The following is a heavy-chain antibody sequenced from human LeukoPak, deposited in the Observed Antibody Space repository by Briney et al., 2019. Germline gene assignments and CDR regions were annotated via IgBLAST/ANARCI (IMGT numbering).Heavy chain of an antibody. CDR1: GGTFSSYA. J-gene: IGHJ4*02. D-gene: IGHD3-22*01. Sequence: SVKVSCKASGGTFSSYAISWVRQAPGQGLEWMGRITPILGIANYAQKFQGRVTITADKSTSTAYMELSSLRSEDTAVYYCARVGVYYDSSGYPDYWGQGTLVTVSS. V-gene: IGHV1-69*04. CDR3: ARVGVYYDSSGYPDY. CDR2: ITPILGIA.